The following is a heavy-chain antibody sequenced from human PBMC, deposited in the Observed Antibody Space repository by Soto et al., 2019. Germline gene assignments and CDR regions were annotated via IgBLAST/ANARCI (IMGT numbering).Heavy chain of an antibody. Sequence: EVQLVQSGAEVKKPGESLRISCKGSGYTFTNYWITWVRQMPGRGLEWMGKINPTDSDANYGPSFQGHVSISTDKSITTAYLQWSSLKASDTAIYYCARLGHDYSNSGMDVWGQGTTVTVSS. CDR3: ARLGHDYSNSGMDV. CDR1: GYTFTNYW. V-gene: IGHV5-10-1*03. D-gene: IGHD4-4*01. CDR2: INPTDSDA. J-gene: IGHJ6*02.